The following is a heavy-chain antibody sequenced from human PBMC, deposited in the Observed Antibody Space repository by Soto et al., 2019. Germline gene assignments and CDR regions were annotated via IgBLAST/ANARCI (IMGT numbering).Heavy chain of an antibody. Sequence: SETLSLTCTVSGGSITSYYWSWIRQPPGKGLEWIGYIYYSGITDYNPSLKSRVTISVDTSKSQFSLKLSSVTAADTAVYYCARGGGVYYGDYWGQGTLVTVS. CDR3: ARGGGVYYGDY. D-gene: IGHD2-8*02. CDR2: IYYSGIT. V-gene: IGHV4-59*01. J-gene: IGHJ4*02. CDR1: GGSITSYY.